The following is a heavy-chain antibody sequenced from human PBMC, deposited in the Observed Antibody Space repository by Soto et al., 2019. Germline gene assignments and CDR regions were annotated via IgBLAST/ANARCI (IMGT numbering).Heavy chain of an antibody. CDR3: ARGGRIVDTGIGYYYYHAMDV. CDR2: FNPTGDTA. Sequence: ASVNVSCKSSVYTFSSYYIHRVRQAAGQGVAWMGIFNPTGDTASYAQKLQGRVTMTRDTSTGTAYMELGSLRSEDTAVYECARGGRIVDTGIGYYYYHAMDVWGQGTTVTVSS. D-gene: IGHD5-18*01. V-gene: IGHV1-46*01. CDR1: VYTFSSYY. J-gene: IGHJ6*02.